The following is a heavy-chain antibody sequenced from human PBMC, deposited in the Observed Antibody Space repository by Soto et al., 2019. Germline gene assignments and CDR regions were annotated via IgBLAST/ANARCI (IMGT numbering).Heavy chain of an antibody. V-gene: IGHV1-69*13. CDR3: ARDKSPYSRSWYGFVY. Sequence: SSVKVSCKASGGTFSSYAISWVRQAPGQGLEWMGGLIPIFGTANYAQKFQGRVTITADESTSTAYMELSSLRSEDTAEYYCARDKSPYSRSWYGFVYWGQGTLVTVSS. CDR1: GGTFSSYA. J-gene: IGHJ4*02. D-gene: IGHD6-13*01. CDR2: LIPIFGTA.